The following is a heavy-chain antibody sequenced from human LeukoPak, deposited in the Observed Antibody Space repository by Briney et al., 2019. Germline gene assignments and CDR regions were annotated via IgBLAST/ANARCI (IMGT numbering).Heavy chain of an antibody. CDR1: EFSVGSNY. CDR2: ISGSGGST. D-gene: IGHD1-26*01. J-gene: IGHJ4*02. CDR3: AKDHGYSGSYGGYYFDY. Sequence: GGSLRLSCAASEFSVGSNYMTWVRQAPGKGLEWVSAISGSGGSTYYADSVKGRFTISRDNSKNTLYLQMNSLRAEDTAVYYCAKDHGYSGSYGGYYFDYWGQGTLVTVSS. V-gene: IGHV3-23*01.